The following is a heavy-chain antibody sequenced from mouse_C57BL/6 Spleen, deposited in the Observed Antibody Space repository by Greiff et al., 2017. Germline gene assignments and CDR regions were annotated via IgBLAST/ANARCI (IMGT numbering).Heavy chain of an antibody. D-gene: IGHD1-3*01. CDR1: GFSLTSYG. Sequence: QVQLQQSGPGLVQPSQSLSITCTVSGFSLTSYGVTWVRQSPGKGLEWLGVIWSGGSTDNNAAFISRLSISKDNSKSQVFFKMNSLQADDTSIYYCARNGITDHYYAMDYWGQGTSVTVSS. V-gene: IGHV2-2*01. CDR3: ARNGITDHYYAMDY. CDR2: IWSGGST. J-gene: IGHJ4*01.